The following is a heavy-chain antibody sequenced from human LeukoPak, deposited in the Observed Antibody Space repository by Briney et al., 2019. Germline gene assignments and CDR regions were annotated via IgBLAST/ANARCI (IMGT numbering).Heavy chain of an antibody. V-gene: IGHV3-7*03. CDR1: GFTFSSYW. CDR3: AKDILEKGDAFDI. CDR2: IKQDGSEK. J-gene: IGHJ3*02. Sequence: GGSLRLSCAASGFTFSSYWMSWVRQAPGKGLEWVANIKQDGSEKYYVDSVKGRFTISRDNAKNSLYLQMNSLRAEDMALYYCAKDILEKGDAFDIWGQGTMVTVSS.